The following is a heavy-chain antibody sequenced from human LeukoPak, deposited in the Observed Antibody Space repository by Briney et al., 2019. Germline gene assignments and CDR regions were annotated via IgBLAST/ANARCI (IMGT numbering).Heavy chain of an antibody. CDR2: INHSGST. CDR1: GGSFSGYY. D-gene: IGHD2-2*01. J-gene: IGHJ5*02. Sequence: SETLSLTCAVYGGSFSGYYWSWIRQPPGKGLEWIGEINHSGSTNYNPSLKSRVTISVDTSKNQFSLKLSSVTAADTAVYYCARGRGGEYQLLYNWFDPWGQGTLVTVSS. CDR3: ARGRGGEYQLLYNWFDP. V-gene: IGHV4-34*01.